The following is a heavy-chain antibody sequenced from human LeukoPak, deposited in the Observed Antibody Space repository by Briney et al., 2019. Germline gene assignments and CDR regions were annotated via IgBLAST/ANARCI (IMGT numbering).Heavy chain of an antibody. CDR3: AREVHYGSGSYPIDH. Sequence: GGSLRLSCAASGFTFSSYEMNWVRQAPGKGLEGVSYISSSGSTIYYADSVKGRFTMSRDNAKNSLYLQMNSLRAEDTAVYYCAREVHYGSGSYPIDHWGQGTLVTVSS. V-gene: IGHV3-48*03. CDR1: GFTFSSYE. CDR2: ISSSGSTI. D-gene: IGHD3-10*01. J-gene: IGHJ4*02.